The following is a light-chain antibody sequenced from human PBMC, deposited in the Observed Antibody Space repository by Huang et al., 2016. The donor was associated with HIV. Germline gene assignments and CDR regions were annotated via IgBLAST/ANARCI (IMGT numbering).Light chain of an antibody. V-gene: IGKV1-9*01. J-gene: IGKJ3*01. Sequence: IQLTQSPSSLSASVGDRVTITCRASQGISSYLAWYQQKPGKAPKLLIYAASTLQSGVPTRFSGSGSGTDFTLTISSLQPQDFATYYCQQLNSYPEGFTFGPGTKVDIK. CDR3: QQLNSYPEGFT. CDR2: AAS. CDR1: QGISSY.